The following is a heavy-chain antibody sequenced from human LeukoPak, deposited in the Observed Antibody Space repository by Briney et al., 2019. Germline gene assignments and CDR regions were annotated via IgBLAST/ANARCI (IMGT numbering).Heavy chain of an antibody. V-gene: IGHV3-30*14. CDR2: ISYDGSNK. Sequence: GGSLRLSCAASGFTFSSYAMHWVRQAPGKGLEWVAVISYDGSNKYYADSVKGRFTISRDNSKNTLYLQMNSLRAEDTAVYYCARAHDYGDYGLDYWGQGTLVTVSS. J-gene: IGHJ4*02. CDR3: ARAHDYGDYGLDY. D-gene: IGHD4-17*01. CDR1: GFTFSSYA.